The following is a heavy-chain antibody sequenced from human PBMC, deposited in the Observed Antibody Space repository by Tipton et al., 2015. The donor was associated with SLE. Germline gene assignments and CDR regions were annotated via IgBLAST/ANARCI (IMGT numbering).Heavy chain of an antibody. CDR2: ISYSGST. D-gene: IGHD1-1*01. CDR3: GRHKTATRAFDF. V-gene: IGHV4-59*08. Sequence: TLSLTCTVSGGSISTYYWNWIRQPPGKGLEWIGYISYSGSTNYSPSLKSRVTISADTSQNQFSLRLTSVTAADTAVYYCGRHKTATRAFDFWGQGTLVTVSS. CDR1: GGSISTYY. J-gene: IGHJ3*01.